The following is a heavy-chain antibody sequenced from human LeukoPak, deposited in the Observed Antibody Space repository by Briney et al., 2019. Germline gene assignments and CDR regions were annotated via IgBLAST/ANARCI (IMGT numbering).Heavy chain of an antibody. D-gene: IGHD3-22*01. V-gene: IGHV2-5*02. CDR1: GFSLNTRGVG. CDR2: IYWDDDR. Sequence: SGPTLVNPTQTLTLTCTFSGFSLNTRGVGVGWIRQPPVRALESLALIYWDDDRRYSPSLKSRLTITKDTSKNQVVLTMTNMDPVDTATYFCAHRKNYYDSSVFDNWGQGTLVTVSS. J-gene: IGHJ4*02. CDR3: AHRKNYYDSSVFDN.